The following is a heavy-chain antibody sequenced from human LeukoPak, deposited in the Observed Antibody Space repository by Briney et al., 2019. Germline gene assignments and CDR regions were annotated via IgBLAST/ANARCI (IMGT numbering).Heavy chain of an antibody. V-gene: IGHV1-18*01. D-gene: IGHD3-10*01. Sequence: ASVKVSCKASGYTFTSYGISWVRQAPGQGLEWMGWISAYNGNTNYAQKLQGRVTMTTDTSTSTAYMELRSLRSDDTAVYYCARVRSGYCGSGSLITDYWGQGTLVTVSS. J-gene: IGHJ4*02. CDR2: ISAYNGNT. CDR3: ARVRSGYCGSGSLITDY. CDR1: GYTFTSYG.